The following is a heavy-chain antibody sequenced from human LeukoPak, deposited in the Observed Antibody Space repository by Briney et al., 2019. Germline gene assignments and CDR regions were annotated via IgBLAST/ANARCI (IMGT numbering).Heavy chain of an antibody. CDR1: GGSISGSSYF. CDR2: XXYSGNT. CDR3: ATIRGYCSGGRCYSDWYFDL. Sequence: SETLSLTCAVSGGSISGSSYFWGWIRQPPGKGLEWIGSXXYSGNTYYNPSLKSRVTISVDTSKNQFSLKLSSVTAADTAVYYCATIRGYCSGGRCYSDWYFDLWGRGTLVTVSS. V-gene: IGHV4-39*07. J-gene: IGHJ2*01. D-gene: IGHD2-15*01.